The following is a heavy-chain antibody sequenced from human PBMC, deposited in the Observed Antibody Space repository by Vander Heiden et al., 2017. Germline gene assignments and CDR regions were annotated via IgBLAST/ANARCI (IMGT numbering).Heavy chain of an antibody. CDR3: ASTYYDILTGYYGMDV. CDR2: SYYSGGT. CDR1: GGSISSSSYY. J-gene: IGHJ6*02. Sequence: QLQLQESGPGLVKPSETLSLTCTVSGGSISSSSYYWGWIRQPPGKGLEWIGSSYYSGGTNYKPSLKSRVTIAGDRSKNQFSLKLSSVTAADTAVYYCASTYYDILTGYYGMDVWGQGTTVTVS. V-gene: IGHV4-39*01. D-gene: IGHD3-9*01.